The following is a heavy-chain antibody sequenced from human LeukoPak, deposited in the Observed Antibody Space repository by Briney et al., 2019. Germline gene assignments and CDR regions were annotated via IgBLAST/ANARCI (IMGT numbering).Heavy chain of an antibody. D-gene: IGHD1-1*01. Sequence: GASVKVSCKASGYTFTSYYMHWVRQAPGQGPEWMGIINPSGGSTSYAQKFQGRVTMTRDMSTSTVYMELSSLRSEDTAVYYCAREAGTTSYTYYYMDVWGKGTTVTVSS. J-gene: IGHJ6*03. CDR3: AREAGTTSYTYYYMDV. CDR1: GYTFTSYY. V-gene: IGHV1-46*01. CDR2: INPSGGST.